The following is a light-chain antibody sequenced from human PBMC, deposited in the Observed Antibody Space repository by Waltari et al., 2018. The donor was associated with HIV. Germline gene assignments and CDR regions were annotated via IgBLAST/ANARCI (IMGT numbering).Light chain of an antibody. CDR1: QSVSSK. CDR2: GAS. J-gene: IGKJ1*01. CDR3: QQRTNWPPWT. Sequence: EIVMTQSPATLSVSPGERATLSCRASQSVSSKLAWYQQKPGQAPRLLIYGASTRATGIPARFSGGGSGTEFTLTISSLEPEDFAVYYCQQRTNWPPWTFGQGTKVEVK. V-gene: IGKV3-15*01.